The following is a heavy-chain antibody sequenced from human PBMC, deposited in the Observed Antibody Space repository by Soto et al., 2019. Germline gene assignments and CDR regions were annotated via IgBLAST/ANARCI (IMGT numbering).Heavy chain of an antibody. CDR3: ARQPYASGAYYFDY. V-gene: IGHV4-59*08. J-gene: IGHJ4*02. D-gene: IGHD3-10*01. CDR1: GGSINNYY. CDR2: IFHTGST. Sequence: QVQLQESGPGLVKPSETLSLTCTVSGGSINNYYWSWIRQPPGKGLEWIGYIFHTGSTNYNPSLKSRVTISVDTSKNQFSLRLTSVTAADTAVFYCARQPYASGAYYFDYWGQGSLVTVSS.